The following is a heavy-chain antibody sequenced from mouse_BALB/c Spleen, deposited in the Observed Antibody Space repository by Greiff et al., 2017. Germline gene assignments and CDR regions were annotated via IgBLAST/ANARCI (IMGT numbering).Heavy chain of an antibody. CDR2: IRNKANGYTT. CDR1: GFTFTDYY. V-gene: IGHV7-3*02. J-gene: IGHJ4*01. CDR3: ARDEGYYGSSLYAMDY. Sequence: DVMLVESGGGLVQPGGSLRLSCATSGFTFTDYYMSWVRQPPGKALEWLGFIRNKANGYTTEYSASVKGRFTISRDNSQSILYLQMNTLRAEDSATYYCARDEGYYGSSLYAMDYWGQGTSVTVSS. D-gene: IGHD1-1*01.